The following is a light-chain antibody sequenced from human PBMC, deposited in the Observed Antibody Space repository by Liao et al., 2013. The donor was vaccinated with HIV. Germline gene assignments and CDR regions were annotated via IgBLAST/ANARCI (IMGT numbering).Light chain of an antibody. CDR3: LAWDSSTAI. CDR2: QDS. Sequence: SYELTQPPSVSVSPGQTASITCSGDKLGDKYACWYQQKPGQSPVLVIYQDSKRPSGIPERFSGSNSGNTATLTISGTQAVDEADYYCLAWDSSTAIFGTGTKVTVL. CDR1: KLGDKY. J-gene: IGLJ1*01. V-gene: IGLV3-1*01.